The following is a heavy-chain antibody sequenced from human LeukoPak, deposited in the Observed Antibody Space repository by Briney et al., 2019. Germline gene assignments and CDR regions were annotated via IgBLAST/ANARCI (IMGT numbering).Heavy chain of an antibody. Sequence: GGSLRLSCAASGFTFNNYWIHWVRQAPGKGLVWVSRINTDGRTTTYADSVKGRFTISRDNAKNTVQLQMNSLRAEDTAVYYCARDYGGNSWDFDYWGQGTLVTVSS. CDR3: ARDYGGNSWDFDY. CDR2: INTDGRTT. CDR1: GFTFNNYW. J-gene: IGHJ4*02. D-gene: IGHD4-23*01. V-gene: IGHV3-74*01.